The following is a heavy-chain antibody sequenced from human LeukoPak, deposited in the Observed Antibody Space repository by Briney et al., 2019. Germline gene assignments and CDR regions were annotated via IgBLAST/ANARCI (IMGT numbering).Heavy chain of an antibody. V-gene: IGHV4-30-4*01. Sequence: SQTRSLTCTVSGGSISSGDYSWSWIRQPPGKGLERMGDIYDSGSTYYNRCLERRVTISVDTSKHQFSLKLSSVPPADTAVYYCARGGYSGYEVSLWGQGTLVTVSS. D-gene: IGHD5-12*01. CDR2: IYDSGST. CDR3: ARGGYSGYEVSL. CDR1: GGSISSGDYS. J-gene: IGHJ4*02.